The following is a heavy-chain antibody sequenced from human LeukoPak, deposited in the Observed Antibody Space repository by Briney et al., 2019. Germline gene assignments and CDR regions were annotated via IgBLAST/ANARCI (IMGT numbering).Heavy chain of an antibody. V-gene: IGHV1-46*01. Sequence: ASVKVSCKASGYTFTSYYMHWVRQAPGQGLEWMGIINPSGGSTSYAQKFQGRVTMTRDTSTSTVYMELSSLRSEDTAVYYCWSLVPAATDHYYYGMDVWGQGTTVTVSS. CDR3: WSLVPAATDHYYYGMDV. CDR2: INPSGGST. J-gene: IGHJ6*02. D-gene: IGHD2-2*01. CDR1: GYTFTSYY.